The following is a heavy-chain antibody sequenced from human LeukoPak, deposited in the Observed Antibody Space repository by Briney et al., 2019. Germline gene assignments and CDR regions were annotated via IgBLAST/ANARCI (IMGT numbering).Heavy chain of an antibody. V-gene: IGHV3-64D*06. Sequence: GGSLRLSCSASGFTFSSYAMHWVRQAPGKGLEYVSSISSDGGSTYYADSVEGRFTISRDNSKNTLYLQMSSLRAEDTAVFYCVKRSYSGTYSYDYWGQGTLVTVSS. CDR1: GFTFSSYA. CDR3: VKRSYSGTYSYDY. D-gene: IGHD5-12*01. CDR2: ISSDGGST. J-gene: IGHJ4*02.